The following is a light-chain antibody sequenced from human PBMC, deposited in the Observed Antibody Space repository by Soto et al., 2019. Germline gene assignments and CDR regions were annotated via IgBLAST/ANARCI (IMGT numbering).Light chain of an antibody. CDR1: QDISND. J-gene: IGKJ1*01. CDR3: LQDYNYPWT. V-gene: IGKV1-6*01. CDR2: ASS. Sequence: AIQMTQSPSSLSASVGDRVTITCRASQDISNDLCWYQEKPGQAPKLLIYASSNLQSGGPSRFSGSGCGTDFTITIRSLQPEDFATYYCLQDYNYPWTFGQGTKVEI.